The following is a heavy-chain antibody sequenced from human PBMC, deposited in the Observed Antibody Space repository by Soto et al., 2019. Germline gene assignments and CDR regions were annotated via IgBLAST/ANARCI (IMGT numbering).Heavy chain of an antibody. CDR2: IKQDGSEK. J-gene: IGHJ4*01. Sequence: QATMKELEWVANIKQDGSEKYYVDSVKGRFTISRDNAKNSLYLQMNSLRAEVTAEYYCARNLVLFAFWGHGT. D-gene: IGHD2-8*02. CDR3: ARNLVLFAF. V-gene: IGHV3-7*01.